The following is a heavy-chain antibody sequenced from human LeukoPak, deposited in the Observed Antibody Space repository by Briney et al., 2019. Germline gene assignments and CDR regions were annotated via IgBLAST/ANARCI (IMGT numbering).Heavy chain of an antibody. CDR2: IKQDGSEK. CDR1: GFTFSSYA. J-gene: IGHJ4*02. D-gene: IGHD2-15*01. CDR3: ARERGYCSGGSCYFYFDY. Sequence: PGGSLRLSCAASGFTFSSYAMSWVRQAPGKGLEWVANIKQDGSEKFYVDSVKGRFTISRDNAKNSLYLQMNSLRAEDTAVYYCARERGYCSGGSCYFYFDYWGQGTLVTVSS. V-gene: IGHV3-7*01.